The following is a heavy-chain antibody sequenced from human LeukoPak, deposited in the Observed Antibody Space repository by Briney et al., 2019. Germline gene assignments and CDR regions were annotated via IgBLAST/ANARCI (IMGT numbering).Heavy chain of an antibody. D-gene: IGHD3-22*01. Sequence: QAGGSLRLSCAASGFTFSNYGMHWVRQAPGKGLEWVAVIWYDGSNKYYADSVKGRFTISRDNSKNTLYLQMNSLRAEDTAVYYCARSLYYYDSSGSSPPYYYYYYGMDVWGQGTTVTVSS. CDR3: ARSLYYYDSSGSSPPYYYYYYGMDV. V-gene: IGHV3-33*08. CDR2: IWYDGSNK. J-gene: IGHJ6*02. CDR1: GFTFSNYG.